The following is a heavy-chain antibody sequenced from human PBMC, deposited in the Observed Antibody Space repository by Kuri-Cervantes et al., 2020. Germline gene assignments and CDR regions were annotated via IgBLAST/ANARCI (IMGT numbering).Heavy chain of an antibody. CDR1: GFTFSSYA. D-gene: IGHD6-19*01. CDR2: SRNKANSYSA. CDR3: VRDTGVAGSFYFDF. Sequence: GESLKISCAASGFTFSSYAMSWVRQAPGKGPEWVGRSRNKANSYSAEYAASVKGRFTISRDDSKDLLFLQMSSLKTEDTAVYYCVRDTGVAGSFYFDFWGQGTLVTVSS. J-gene: IGHJ4*02. V-gene: IGHV3-72*01.